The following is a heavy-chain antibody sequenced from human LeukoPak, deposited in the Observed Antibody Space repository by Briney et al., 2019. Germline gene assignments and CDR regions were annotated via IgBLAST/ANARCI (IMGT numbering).Heavy chain of an antibody. D-gene: IGHD5-18*01. Sequence: PSQTLSLTCTVSGGSISSGGYSWSWIRQPPGKGLEWIGYIYYSGSTNYNPSLKSRVTISVDTSKNQFSLKLSSVTAADTAVYYCARVDPNLRGYSYGYPMNPNWFDPWGQGTLVTVSS. J-gene: IGHJ5*02. V-gene: IGHV4-61*08. CDR1: GGSISSGGYS. CDR2: IYYSGST. CDR3: ARVDPNLRGYSYGYPMNPNWFDP.